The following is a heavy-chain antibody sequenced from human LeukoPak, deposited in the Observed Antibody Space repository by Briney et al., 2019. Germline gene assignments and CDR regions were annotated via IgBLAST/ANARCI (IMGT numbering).Heavy chain of an antibody. CDR1: GGSISSYY. J-gene: IGHJ4*02. Sequence: ETSETLSLTCTVSGGSISSYYWSWIRQPPGKGLEWIGYINYSGSANYNPSLKSRVTMSVDTSKNQFSLKLTSVTAADTAVYYCARVYRDDFWSGYSTHFDYWGQGTLVTVSS. V-gene: IGHV4-59*01. CDR3: ARVYRDDFWSGYSTHFDY. D-gene: IGHD3-3*01. CDR2: INYSGSA.